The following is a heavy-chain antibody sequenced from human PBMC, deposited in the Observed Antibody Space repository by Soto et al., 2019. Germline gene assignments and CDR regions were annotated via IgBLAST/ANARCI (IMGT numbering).Heavy chain of an antibody. J-gene: IGHJ4*02. CDR3: ASLEGYRSSIGAFDY. Sequence: QVQLVESGGGVVQPGRSLRLSCAASGFTFSSYAMHWVRQAPGKGLEWVAVISYDGSNKYYADSVKGRFTISRDNSKNTLYLQMNSLRAEDTAVYYCASLEGYRSSIGAFDYWGQGTLVTVSS. CDR2: ISYDGSNK. V-gene: IGHV3-30-3*01. CDR1: GFTFSSYA. D-gene: IGHD5-18*01.